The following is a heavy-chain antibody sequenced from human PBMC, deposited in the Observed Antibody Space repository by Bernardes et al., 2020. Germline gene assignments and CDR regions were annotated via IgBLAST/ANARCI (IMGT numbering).Heavy chain of an antibody. Sequence: ASVKVSCKTSGYVFAGFYLPWVRQAPGQGLEWMGRITHYSGDTDLAAKFQGRVTMTRDTSITTSYMELSSLTSDDTAVYYCARETQLRDRWGDFDYWGQGALVTVSS. CDR2: ITHYSGDT. V-gene: IGHV1-2*06. D-gene: IGHD1-1*01. J-gene: IGHJ4*02. CDR3: ARETQLRDRWGDFDY. CDR1: GYVFAGFY.